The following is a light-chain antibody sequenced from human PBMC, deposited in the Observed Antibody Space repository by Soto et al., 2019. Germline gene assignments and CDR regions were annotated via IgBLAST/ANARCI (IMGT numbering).Light chain of an antibody. CDR1: SSNIGSNT. V-gene: IGLV1-44*01. Sequence: QSVLTQPPSASGTPGQRATISCSGSSSNIGSNTVNWYQQLPRTAPKLLIYSNNQRPSGVPDRFSGSKSGTSASLAISGLQSEDEADYYCAAWDDSLNGYVFGTGTKLTVL. CDR3: AAWDDSLNGYV. CDR2: SNN. J-gene: IGLJ1*01.